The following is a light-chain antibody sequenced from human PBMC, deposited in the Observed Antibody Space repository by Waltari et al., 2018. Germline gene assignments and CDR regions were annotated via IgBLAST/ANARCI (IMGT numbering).Light chain of an antibody. J-gene: IGKJ1*01. CDR3: QQYGSYPRT. Sequence: EIVLTQSPAILSLSAGERATLSCGASQRVSNNYLDWYQQKPGQAPRLLIYGAANRATGVPDRFSGSGSGTDFTLTISRLEPEDFAAYYCQQYGSYPRTFGRGTKVEIK. V-gene: IGKV3-20*01. CDR2: GAA. CDR1: QRVSNNY.